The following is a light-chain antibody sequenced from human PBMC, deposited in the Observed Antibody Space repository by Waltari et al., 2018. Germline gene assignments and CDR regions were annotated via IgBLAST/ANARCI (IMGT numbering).Light chain of an antibody. J-gene: IGKJ2*01. Sequence: EIVMTQSPATLSVSPGERATLSCRASQNVDSNLAWYQHKPGQAPRLLIYGASTRATDIPARFSGSGSGTEFTLTISSLQSEDFAIYYCQQYNNWPPEDTFGRGTKLEI. V-gene: IGKV3-15*01. CDR1: QNVDSN. CDR3: QQYNNWPPEDT. CDR2: GAS.